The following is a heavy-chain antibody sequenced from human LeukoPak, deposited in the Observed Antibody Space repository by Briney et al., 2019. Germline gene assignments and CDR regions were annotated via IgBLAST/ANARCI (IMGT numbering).Heavy chain of an antibody. V-gene: IGHV4-34*01. Sequence: PSETLSLTCAVYGGSFSGYYWSWIRQPPGKGLEWIGEINHSGSTNYNPSLESRVTISVDTSKNQFSLKLSSVTAADTAVYYCARGLPSSYYYYYYMDVWGKGTTVTVSS. J-gene: IGHJ6*03. CDR2: INHSGST. CDR3: ARGLPSSYYYYYYMDV. CDR1: GGSFSGYY. D-gene: IGHD6-13*01.